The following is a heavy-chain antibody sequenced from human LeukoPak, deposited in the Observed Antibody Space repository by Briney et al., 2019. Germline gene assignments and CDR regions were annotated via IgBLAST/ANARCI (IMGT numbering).Heavy chain of an antibody. D-gene: IGHD3-10*01. CDR2: ISAYNGNT. Sequence: ASVKVSCKASGYTFTSYGISWVRQALGQGLEWMGWISAYNGNTNYAQKLQGRVTMTTDTSTSTAYMELRSLRSDDTAVYYCARDSGELYYYYYYGMDVWGQGTTVTVSS. J-gene: IGHJ6*02. V-gene: IGHV1-18*01. CDR3: ARDSGELYYYYYYGMDV. CDR1: GYTFTSYG.